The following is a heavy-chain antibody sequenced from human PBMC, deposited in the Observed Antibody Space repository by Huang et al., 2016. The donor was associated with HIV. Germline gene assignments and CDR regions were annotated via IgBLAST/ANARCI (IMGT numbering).Heavy chain of an antibody. CDR2: SYPGDPDA. D-gene: IGHD1-26*01. J-gene: IGHJ4*02. V-gene: IGHV5-51*01. CDR1: GYSFTNYW. CDR3: ARRGFNTGSSPDS. Sequence: EVQLVQSGPEVKKPGESLKISCRVSGYSFTNYWIGWVRQRPGKGLEWMASSYPGDPDAAYNPSFRGQVTISADKSINTDHRQWDSLKTSDSAIYYCARRGFNTGSSPDSWGQGTLVTVSS.